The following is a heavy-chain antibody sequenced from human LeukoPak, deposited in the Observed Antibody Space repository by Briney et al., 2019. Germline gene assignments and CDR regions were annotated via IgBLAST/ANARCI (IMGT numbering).Heavy chain of an antibody. Sequence: ASVKVSCKASGYIFTSYFMHWVRQAPGQGLEWMGLINPSGGSTRYAQKFQGRVTMTRDMSTSTVYMELSSLRSEDTAVYYCARDLEGCSSTSCYTNFDYWGQGTLVTVSS. V-gene: IGHV1-46*01. CDR3: ARDLEGCSSTSCYTNFDY. J-gene: IGHJ4*02. CDR1: GYIFTSYF. D-gene: IGHD2-2*01. CDR2: INPSGGST.